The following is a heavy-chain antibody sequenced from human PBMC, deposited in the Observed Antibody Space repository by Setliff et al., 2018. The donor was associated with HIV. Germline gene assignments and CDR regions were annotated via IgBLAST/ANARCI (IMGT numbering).Heavy chain of an antibody. Sequence: SVKVSCKAARGTFNNYALCWVRQAPGQGLEWMGGIIPSLYVPPYAQKFQGRVTISADKVTNTAYMELTTLRSEDTAMYSCAKCRLQFLERCNDAFDIWGPVTMVTVSS. V-gene: IGHV1-69*10. J-gene: IGHJ3*02. CDR2: IIPSLYVP. D-gene: IGHD3-3*01. CDR3: AKCRLQFLERCNDAFDI. CDR1: RGTFNNYA.